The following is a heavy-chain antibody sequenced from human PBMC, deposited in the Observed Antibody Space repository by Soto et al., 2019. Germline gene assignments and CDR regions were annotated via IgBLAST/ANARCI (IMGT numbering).Heavy chain of an antibody. V-gene: IGHV3-21*01. D-gene: IGHD3-9*01. J-gene: IGHJ6*02. CDR2: ISSSSSYI. CDR1: GFTFSSYS. Sequence: GXSLRLSCAASGFTFSSYSMNWVRQAPGKGLEWVSSISSSSSYIYYADSVKGRFTISRDNAKNSLYLQMNSLRAEDTAVYYCARDMERYDILTGYFYYYYGMDVWGQGTTVTVSS. CDR3: ARDMERYDILTGYFYYYYGMDV.